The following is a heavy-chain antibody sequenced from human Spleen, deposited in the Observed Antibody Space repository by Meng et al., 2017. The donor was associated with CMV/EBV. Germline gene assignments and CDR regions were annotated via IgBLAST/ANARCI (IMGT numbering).Heavy chain of an antibody. D-gene: IGHD2-2*01. CDR2: IYYSGST. CDR1: GGPISSGDYY. CDR3: ASYIVVVPAARRFDP. Sequence: GPGRGKPYQPPSPPCHVLGGPISSGDYYWGLIRQPPGKGLEWIGYIYYSGSTYYNPSLKSRVTISVDTSKNQFSLKLSSVTTADTAVYYCASYIVVVPAARRFDPWGQGTLVTVSS. V-gene: IGHV4-30-4*08. J-gene: IGHJ5*02.